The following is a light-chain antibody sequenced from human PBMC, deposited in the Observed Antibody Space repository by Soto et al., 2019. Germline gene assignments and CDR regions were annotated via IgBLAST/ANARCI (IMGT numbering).Light chain of an antibody. J-gene: IGKJ1*01. V-gene: IGKV3-15*01. CDR1: QSVSSN. CDR3: QQYNNWWT. CDR2: GAS. Sequence: EILLTQSPANLPLSPGARATLSCRAGQSVSSNLAWYQQKPGQAPRLVIYGASTRATGIPARFTGIGSGTEFTLTISSMKFDDSAVYYCQQYNNWWTFCQGTKVDIK.